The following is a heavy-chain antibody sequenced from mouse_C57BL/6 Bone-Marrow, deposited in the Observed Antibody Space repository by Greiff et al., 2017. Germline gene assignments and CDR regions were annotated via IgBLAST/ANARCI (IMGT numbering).Heavy chain of an antibody. V-gene: IGHV2-2*01. CDR3: ARRGLLGGYFDV. Sequence: QVHVKQSGPGLVQPSQSLSITCTVSGFSLTSYGVHWVRQSPGKGLEWLGVIWSGGSTDYNAAFISRLSISKDNSKSQVFFKMNSLQADDTAIYDCARRGLLGGYFDVWGTGTTVTVSS. D-gene: IGHD1-1*01. CDR2: IWSGGST. CDR1: GFSLTSYG. J-gene: IGHJ1*03.